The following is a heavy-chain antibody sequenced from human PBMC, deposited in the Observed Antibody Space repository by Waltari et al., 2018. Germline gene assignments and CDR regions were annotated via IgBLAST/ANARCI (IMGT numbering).Heavy chain of an antibody. CDR2: IYQSGSN. J-gene: IGHJ4*02. D-gene: IGHD3-22*01. CDR3: ARSRSDYYDSSANFDY. CDR1: GGSISSGGYY. Sequence: QVQLQESGPGLVKPSQTLSLTCTVSGGSISSGGYYWSWFRQHPGKGLEWIGYIYQSGSNYDNPSLKSRVTIPVDRSKNQFYLKLSSVTAADTAVYYCARSRSDYYDSSANFDYWGQGTLVTVSS. V-gene: IGHV4-31*03.